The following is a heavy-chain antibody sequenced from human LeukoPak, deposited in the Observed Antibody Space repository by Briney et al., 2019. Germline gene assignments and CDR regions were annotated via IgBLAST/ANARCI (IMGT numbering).Heavy chain of an antibody. CDR3: ARRFRGLLVFDY. Sequence: PSETLSLTCTVSGGSISSYYWSWIRQPPGKGLEWIGEINHGGSTNYNPSLKSRVTISVDTSKNQFSLKLSSVTAADTAVYYCARRFRGLLVFDYWGQGTLVTVSS. V-gene: IGHV4-34*01. CDR1: GGSISSYY. CDR2: INHGGST. J-gene: IGHJ4*02. D-gene: IGHD5-18*01.